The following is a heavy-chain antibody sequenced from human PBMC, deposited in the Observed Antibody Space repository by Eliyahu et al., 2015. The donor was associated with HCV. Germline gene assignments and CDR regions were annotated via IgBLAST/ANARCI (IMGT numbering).Heavy chain of an antibody. Sequence: QLQLQESGPGLVKPSETLSLTCTVPXGSISXSSYYWGWXRQPPGKGXXWIGSSHYSGSTYYSPSLKSRVTISVDTSKNQFSLKLSSVTAADTAVYYCARASIAYYYDSRGLPAPDAFDIWGQGTMVTVSS. CDR2: SHYSGST. CDR1: XGSISXSSYY. J-gene: IGHJ3*02. V-gene: IGHV4-39*01. D-gene: IGHD3-22*01. CDR3: ARASIAYYYDSRGLPAPDAFDI.